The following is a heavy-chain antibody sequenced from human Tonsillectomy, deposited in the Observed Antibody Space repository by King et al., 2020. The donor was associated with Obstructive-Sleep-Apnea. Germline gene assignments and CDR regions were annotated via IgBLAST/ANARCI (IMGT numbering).Heavy chain of an antibody. Sequence: QLQESGPGLVKPSETLSLTCTVSGTSISDYYWSWIRQPPGKGLEWIGYMNYSGNTNFNPSLKSPVTISTDTTKIPFSLRLSSVTAADTAVYYCARHRGADDDGGCRGDFDCWGQGTMVTVSS. CDR1: GTSISDYY. D-gene: IGHD4/OR15-4a*01. CDR2: MNYSGNT. CDR3: ARHRGADDDGGCRGDFDC. J-gene: IGHJ4*03. V-gene: IGHV4-59*08.